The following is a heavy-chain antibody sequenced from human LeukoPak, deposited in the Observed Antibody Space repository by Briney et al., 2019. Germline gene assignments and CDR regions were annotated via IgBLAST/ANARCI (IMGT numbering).Heavy chain of an antibody. CDR2: ISSSSSYI. Sequence: GGSLRLSCAASGFTFSSYSMNWVRQAPGKGLEWVSSISSSSSYIYYADSVKGRFTISRDNAKNSLYLQMNSLRAEDTAVYYCARVGDYSSSSANYYYYMDVWGKGTTVTVSS. V-gene: IGHV3-21*01. J-gene: IGHJ6*03. CDR1: GFTFSSYS. CDR3: ARVGDYSSSSANYYYYMDV. D-gene: IGHD6-6*01.